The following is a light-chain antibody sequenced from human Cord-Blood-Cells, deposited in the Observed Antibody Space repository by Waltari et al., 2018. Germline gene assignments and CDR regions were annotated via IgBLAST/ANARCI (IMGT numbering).Light chain of an antibody. CDR2: AAS. V-gene: IGKV1-39*01. CDR3: QQSYSTPS. Sequence: DLKMTQSPSSLSASVGDRVTITCRASQSISSYLNWYQQKPGKAPKLLIYAASSLQSGVPSRFSGSGSGTDFTLTISSLQPEDFATYYCQQSYSTPSFGPGTKVDIK. CDR1: QSISSY. J-gene: IGKJ3*01.